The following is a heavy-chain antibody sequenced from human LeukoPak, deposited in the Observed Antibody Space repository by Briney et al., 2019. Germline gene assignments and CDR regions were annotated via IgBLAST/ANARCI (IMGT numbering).Heavy chain of an antibody. Sequence: GGSLRLSCAASGFTFSSYEMSWVRQAPGKGLEWVSYNTSGSTIYYADSVKGRFTISRNNAKNSLYLQMNSLRGEDTAVYYCARGRYNYGSLSYSFDYWGQGTLVTVSS. V-gene: IGHV3-48*03. CDR3: ARGRYNYGSLSYSFDY. CDR2: NTSGSTI. D-gene: IGHD5-18*01. J-gene: IGHJ4*02. CDR1: GFTFSSYE.